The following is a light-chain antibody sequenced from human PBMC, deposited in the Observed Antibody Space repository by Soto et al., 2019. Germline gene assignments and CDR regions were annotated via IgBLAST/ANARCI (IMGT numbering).Light chain of an antibody. Sequence: EIIMTQSPATLSVSPGERATLSCRASQSVDSNLAWYQQKPGQAPRLLIYEASTRANAIPARFSGFWSGTEFTLTVSSLQSEDFADYYCQQYNNWPRTFGHGTKVDSK. CDR3: QQYNNWPRT. J-gene: IGKJ1*01. CDR1: QSVDSN. CDR2: EAS. V-gene: IGKV3-15*01.